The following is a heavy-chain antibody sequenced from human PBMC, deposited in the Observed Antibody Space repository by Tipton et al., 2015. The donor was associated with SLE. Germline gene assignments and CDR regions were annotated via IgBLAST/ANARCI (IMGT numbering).Heavy chain of an antibody. CDR1: GDSISSGSYC. CDR2: IYDSGST. D-gene: IGHD2-2*02. V-gene: IGHV4-31*03. Sequence: TLSLTCTVSGDSISSGSYCWSWIRQHPVRGLEWIGYIYDSGSTYYNPSLKSRVTISVDTSKNQFSLKLSSVTAADTAVYYCARALWVDKDFVVEPPAIRLRAFDVWGRGTMVTVSS. J-gene: IGHJ3*01. CDR3: ARALWVDKDFVVEPPAIRLRAFDV.